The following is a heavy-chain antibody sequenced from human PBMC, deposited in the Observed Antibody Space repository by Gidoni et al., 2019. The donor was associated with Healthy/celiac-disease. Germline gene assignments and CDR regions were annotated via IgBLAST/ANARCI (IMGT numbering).Heavy chain of an antibody. D-gene: IGHD3-10*01. CDR1: GGSFSGYY. Sequence: QVQLQQWGAGLLKPPETLSLTCAVYGGSFSGYYWSWIRQPPGKGLEWIGEINHSGSTNYNPSLKSRVTISVDTSKNQFSLKLSSVTAADTAVYYCARATMVRGRPLDYWGQGTLVTVSS. CDR3: ARATMVRGRPLDY. J-gene: IGHJ4*02. CDR2: INHSGST. V-gene: IGHV4-34*01.